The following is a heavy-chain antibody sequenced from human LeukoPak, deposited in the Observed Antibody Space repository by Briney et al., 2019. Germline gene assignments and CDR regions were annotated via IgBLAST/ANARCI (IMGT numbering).Heavy chain of an antibody. J-gene: IGHJ6*04. V-gene: IGHV3-21*01. D-gene: IGHD3-10*02. CDR3: AELGITMIGGV. CDR1: GLTFSRYS. CDR2: ISSGSSYI. Sequence: GGSLRLSCAASGLTFSRYSMNWVRQAPGKGLEWVSSISSGSSYIYYADSVKGRFTISRDNAKKSLYLQMNSLRAEDTAVYYCAELGITMIGGVWGKGTTVTISS.